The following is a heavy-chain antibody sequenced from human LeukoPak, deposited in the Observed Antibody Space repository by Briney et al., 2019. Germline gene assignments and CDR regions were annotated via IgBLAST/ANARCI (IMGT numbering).Heavy chain of an antibody. CDR1: GYTFTGYY. D-gene: IGHD5-18*01. J-gene: IGHJ4*02. CDR2: INPNSGGT. CDR3: ARGLGRTDMVTRGGVRFDY. V-gene: IGHV1-2*02. Sequence: ASVKVSCKASGYTFTGYYMHWVRQAPGQGLEWMGWINPNSGGTNCAQKFQGRVTMTRDTSINTAYMELSSLRFDDTAVYYCARGLGRTDMVTRGGVRFDYWGQGTLVTVSS.